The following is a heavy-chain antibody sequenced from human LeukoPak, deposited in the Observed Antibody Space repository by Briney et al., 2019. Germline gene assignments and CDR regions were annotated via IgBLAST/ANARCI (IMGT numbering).Heavy chain of an antibody. V-gene: IGHV3-21*01. CDR3: ARDEQWLGHLDY. D-gene: IGHD6-19*01. CDR1: GFTFSSYS. CDR2: ISSSSSYI. Sequence: GGSLRLSCAASGFTFSSYSMNWVRQAPGKGLEWVSSISSSSSYIYYADSVKGRFTISRDNAKNSLYPQMNNQRAEDTAVYYCARDEQWLGHLDYWGQGTMVTVSS. J-gene: IGHJ4*02.